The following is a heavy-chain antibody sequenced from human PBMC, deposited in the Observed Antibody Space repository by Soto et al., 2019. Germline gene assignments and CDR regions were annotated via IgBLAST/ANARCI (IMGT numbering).Heavy chain of an antibody. CDR2: INAGYGNT. J-gene: IGHJ4*02. CDR1: GYTFTSYA. V-gene: IGHV1-3*01. CDR3: ARSIVVVTALDY. D-gene: IGHD2-21*02. Sequence: ASVKVSCKASGYTFTSYAVHWVRQAPGQRLEWMGWINAGYGNTKYSQKFQGRVTITRDTSASTAYMELSSLRSEDTAVYYCARSIVVVTALDYWGQGTLVTVS.